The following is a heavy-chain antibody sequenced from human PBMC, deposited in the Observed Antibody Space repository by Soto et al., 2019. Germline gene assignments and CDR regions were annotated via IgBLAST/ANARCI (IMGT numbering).Heavy chain of an antibody. J-gene: IGHJ6*02. V-gene: IGHV3-74*01. CDR2: INSDGTST. Sequence: GGSLRLSCAASGFTFSSYWMHWVRQAPGKGLVWVSRINSDGTSTSYADSVKGRFTTSRDNAKNTLYLQMNSLRAEDTAVYYCASMVRGVIITTYGMDVWGQGTTVTVSS. CDR3: ASMVRGVIITTYGMDV. CDR1: GFTFSSYW. D-gene: IGHD3-10*01.